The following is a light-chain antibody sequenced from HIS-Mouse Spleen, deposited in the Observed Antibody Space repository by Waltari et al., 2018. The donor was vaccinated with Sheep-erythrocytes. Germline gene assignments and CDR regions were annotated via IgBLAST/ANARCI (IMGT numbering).Light chain of an antibody. Sequence: QSALTQPPSASGSPGQSVTISCTGTSSDVGGYNYVSWYQQHPGKAPKLMIYEVSKRPSGVPDRVSGSKSGNTASLTVSELQAEDEADYYCSSYAGSNNWVFGGGTKLTVL. CDR1: SSDVGGYNY. CDR3: SSYAGSNNWV. V-gene: IGLV2-8*01. J-gene: IGLJ3*02. CDR2: EVS.